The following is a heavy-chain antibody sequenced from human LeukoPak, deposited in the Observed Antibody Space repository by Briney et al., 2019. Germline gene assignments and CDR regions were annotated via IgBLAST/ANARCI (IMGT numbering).Heavy chain of an antibody. Sequence: TGGSLRLSCAASGFTFDDYAMHWVRQAPGKGLEWVSGISWNSGSIGYADSVKGRFTISRDNAKNSLYLQMNSLRAEDTALYYCAKVSTRDRDSSSWYEGGDAFDIWGQGTMVTVSS. J-gene: IGHJ3*02. V-gene: IGHV3-9*01. CDR1: GFTFDDYA. D-gene: IGHD6-13*01. CDR3: AKVSTRDRDSSSWYEGGDAFDI. CDR2: ISWNSGSI.